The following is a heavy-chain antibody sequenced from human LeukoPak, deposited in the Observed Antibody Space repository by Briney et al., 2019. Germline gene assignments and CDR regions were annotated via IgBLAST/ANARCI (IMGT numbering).Heavy chain of an antibody. Sequence: GGSLRLSCAASGFTVSSDYMSWVRQAPGKGLEWVSVIYSGGSTYYADSVKGRFTISRDNSKNTLYLQMNSLRAEDTAVYYCARTGRFGELSYWGQGTLVTVSS. V-gene: IGHV3-66*01. CDR2: IYSGGST. D-gene: IGHD3-10*01. CDR1: GFTVSSDY. CDR3: ARTGRFGELSY. J-gene: IGHJ4*02.